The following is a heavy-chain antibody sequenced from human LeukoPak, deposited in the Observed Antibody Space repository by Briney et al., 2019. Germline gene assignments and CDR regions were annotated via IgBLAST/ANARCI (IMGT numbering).Heavy chain of an antibody. CDR1: GFTFSSYA. CDR2: ISGSGGST. Sequence: GGSLRLSCAASGFTFSSYAMSWVRQAPGKGLEWVSAISGSGGSTSYADSVKGRFTISRDNSKNTLYLQMNSLRAEDTAVYYCAKMSTTSCYTCDYYYYMDVWGKGTTVTVSS. J-gene: IGHJ6*03. D-gene: IGHD2-2*02. CDR3: AKMSTTSCYTCDYYYYMDV. V-gene: IGHV3-23*01.